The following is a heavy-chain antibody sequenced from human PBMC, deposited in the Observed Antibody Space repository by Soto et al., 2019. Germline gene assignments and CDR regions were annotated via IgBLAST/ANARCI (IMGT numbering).Heavy chain of an antibody. CDR3: ARVHIVGGPPREEAGHDAFEI. J-gene: IGHJ3*02. CDR2: IIPILGIA. V-gene: IGHV1-69*02. CDR1: GGTFSSYP. Sequence: QVQLVQSGAEVKKPGSSVKVSCKASGGTFSSYPISWARQPPGQGLEWMGRIIPILGIANYAQKFQGRVTTTDDKCTNTGYLALSSLRSDDTDVYYCARVHIVGGPPREEAGHDAFEIWGQGKMVAVSS. D-gene: IGHD2-21*01.